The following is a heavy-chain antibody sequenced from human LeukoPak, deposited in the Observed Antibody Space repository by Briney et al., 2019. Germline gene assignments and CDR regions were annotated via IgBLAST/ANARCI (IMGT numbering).Heavy chain of an antibody. J-gene: IGHJ4*02. CDR3: ARVAQHRYYYDSSAFRYYFDY. CDR2: INAGNGNT. V-gene: IGHV1-3*01. D-gene: IGHD3-22*01. CDR1: GYTFTSYA. Sequence: GASVKVSCKASGYTFTSYAMHWVRQAPGQRLEWMGWINAGNGNTKYSQEFQGRVTITRDTSASTAYMELRSLRSDDTAVYYCARVAQHRYYYDSSAFRYYFDYWGQGTLVTVSS.